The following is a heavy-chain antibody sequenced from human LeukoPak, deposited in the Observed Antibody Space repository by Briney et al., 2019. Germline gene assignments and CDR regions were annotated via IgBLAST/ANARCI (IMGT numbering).Heavy chain of an antibody. CDR2: ISYDGSNK. CDR1: GFTFSSYA. CDR3: AREYSSSSGKNWFDP. D-gene: IGHD6-6*01. Sequence: GRSLRFSCAASGFTFSSYAMHWVRQAPGKGLEWVAVISYDGSNKYYADSVKGRFTISRDNSKNTLYLQMNSLRAEDTAVYYCAREYSSSSGKNWFDPWGQGTLVTVSS. J-gene: IGHJ5*02. V-gene: IGHV3-30-3*01.